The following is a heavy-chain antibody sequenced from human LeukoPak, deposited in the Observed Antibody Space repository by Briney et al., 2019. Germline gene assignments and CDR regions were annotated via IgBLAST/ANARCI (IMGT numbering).Heavy chain of an antibody. CDR2: IYTSGST. D-gene: IGHD2-21*02. V-gene: IGHV4-4*07. CDR3: ARDSPPTAYCGGDCSGAFDI. CDR1: GGSISSYY. J-gene: IGHJ3*02. Sequence: PSETLSLTCTVSGGSISSYYWSWIRQPAGKGLEWIGRIYTSGSTNYNPSLKSRVTVSVDTAKNQFSLKLSSVTAADTAVYYCARDSPPTAYCGGDCSGAFDIWGQGTMVTVSS.